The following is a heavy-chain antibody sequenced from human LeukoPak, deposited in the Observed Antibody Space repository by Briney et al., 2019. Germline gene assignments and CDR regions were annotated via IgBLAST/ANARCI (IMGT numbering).Heavy chain of an antibody. CDR3: ARMKSRYFDY. D-gene: IGHD6-25*01. V-gene: IGHV1-69*05. J-gene: IGHJ4*02. CDR2: IIPIFVTE. CDR1: GGTFSSYA. Sequence: SVKVSCKASGGTFSSYAISWVRQAPGQGLEWMGGIIPIFVTENYAQKFQGRVTITTDESTSTAYMELSSLRSEDTAVYYCARMKSRYFDYWGQGTLVTVSS.